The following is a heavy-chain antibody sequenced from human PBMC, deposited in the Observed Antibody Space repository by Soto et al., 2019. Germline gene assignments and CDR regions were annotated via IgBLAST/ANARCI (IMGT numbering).Heavy chain of an antibody. Sequence: QVQLQESGPGLVKPSETLSLTCTVSGGSIGSHYWSWIRQPPGEGLEWIGRASYSGSPSYNPSLKSAVTISIDTSKNQFSLKLPSVTAADTAVYYCARQWGGDYWGQGILVTVSS. V-gene: IGHV4-59*08. J-gene: IGHJ4*02. CDR3: ARQWGGDY. D-gene: IGHD3-16*01. CDR1: GGSIGSHY. CDR2: ASYSGSP.